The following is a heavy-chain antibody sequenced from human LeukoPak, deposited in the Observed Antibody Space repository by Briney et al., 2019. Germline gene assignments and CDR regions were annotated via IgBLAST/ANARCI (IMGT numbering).Heavy chain of an antibody. V-gene: IGHV4-61*08. CDR3: ARGGGLLYYYYMDV. J-gene: IGHJ6*03. CDR2: IYYSGST. D-gene: IGHD3-10*01. Sequence: SSETLSLTCNFSGDSFRSFAYYWSWIRQPPGKGLEWIGYIYYSGSTNYNPSLKSRVTISVDTSKNQFSLKLSSVTAADTAVYYCARGGGLLYYYYMDVWGKGTTVTISS. CDR1: GDSFRSFAYY.